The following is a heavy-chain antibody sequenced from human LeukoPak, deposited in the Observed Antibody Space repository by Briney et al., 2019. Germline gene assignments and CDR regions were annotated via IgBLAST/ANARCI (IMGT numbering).Heavy chain of an antibody. Sequence: GGSLRLSCATSGFTFTAYGLHWVRQAPGMGLEWVAVVWVDGNNKFYADSVEGRFTISRDNSRSTLYLHMNSLRDDDTAVYYCAKAARLGPSHFDYWGRGTLVTVSS. CDR3: AKAARLGPSHFDY. D-gene: IGHD6-25*01. J-gene: IGHJ4*02. CDR1: GFTFTAYG. V-gene: IGHV3-33*03. CDR2: VWVDGNNK.